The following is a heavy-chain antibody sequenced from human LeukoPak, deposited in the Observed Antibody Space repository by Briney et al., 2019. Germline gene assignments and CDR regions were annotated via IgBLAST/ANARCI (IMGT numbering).Heavy chain of an antibody. D-gene: IGHD3-16*01. V-gene: IGHV4-34*01. CDR1: GGSFSGYY. CDR2: INHTGST. CDR3: ARQRAAIWGFDY. Sequence: SETLSLTCAVYGGSFSGYYWSWIRQPPGKGLEWIGEINHTGSTTYHPSLKGRVTISVDTSKNQFSLKLSSVTAADTAVYYCARQRAAIWGFDYWGQGTLVTVSS. J-gene: IGHJ4*02.